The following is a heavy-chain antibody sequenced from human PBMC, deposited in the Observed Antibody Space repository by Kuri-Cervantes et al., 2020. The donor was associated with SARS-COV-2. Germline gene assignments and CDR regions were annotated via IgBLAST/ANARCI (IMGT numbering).Heavy chain of an antibody. CDR3: ARALGNY. J-gene: IGHJ4*02. V-gene: IGHV3-21*04. Sequence: LSLTCAASGFTFSSYSMNWVRQAPGKGLEWVSSISSSSYIYYADSVKGRFTISRDNAKNSLYLQMNSLRAEDTAVYYCARALGNYWGQGTLVTVSS. CDR1: GFTFSSYS. CDR2: ISSSSYI.